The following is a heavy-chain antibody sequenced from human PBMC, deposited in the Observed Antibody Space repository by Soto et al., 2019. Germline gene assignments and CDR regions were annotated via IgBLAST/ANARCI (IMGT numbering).Heavy chain of an antibody. CDR1: GGAISSSKG. D-gene: IGHD6-13*01. CDR3: ARASATIAAAAIFDY. Sequence: PSQTLPLTSAVSGGAISSSKGWSWVRQPPGKGLEWIGEIYQSGSTNYNPSLESRVRMSVDKSRNQFSLKLTSVSAADTAVYYCARASATIAAAAIFDYWGQGTLVTVSS. J-gene: IGHJ4*02. CDR2: IYQSGST. V-gene: IGHV4-4*02.